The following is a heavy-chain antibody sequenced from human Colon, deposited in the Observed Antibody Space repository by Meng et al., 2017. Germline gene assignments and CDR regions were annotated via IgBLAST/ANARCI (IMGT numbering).Heavy chain of an antibody. CDR2: ISSSGKNI. CDR3: ARDRGTGLDY. V-gene: IGHV3-11*01. D-gene: IGHD3/OR15-3a*01. CDR1: GFTFSDYY. Sequence: GESLKISCAASGFTFSDYYMTWIRQAPGEGLEWVSHISSSGKNIDYADSVKGRFTISRDNANNSLYLQMDSLTADDTAIYYCARDRGTGLDYWGQGALVTVSS. J-gene: IGHJ4*02.